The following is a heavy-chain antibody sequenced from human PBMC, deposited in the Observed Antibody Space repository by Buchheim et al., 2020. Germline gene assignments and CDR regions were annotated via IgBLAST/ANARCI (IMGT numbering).Heavy chain of an antibody. CDR1: GFTFSSYG. J-gene: IGHJ6*02. CDR3: AKGGLYYGSGSPDGVRHPLLRNLYGMDV. D-gene: IGHD3-10*01. V-gene: IGHV3-30*18. Sequence: QVQLVESGGGVVQPGRSLRLSCAASGFTFSSYGMHWVRQAPGKGLEWVAVISYDGSNKYYADSVKGRFTISRDNSKNTLYLQMNSLRAEDTAVYYCAKGGLYYGSGSPDGVRHPLLRNLYGMDVWGQGTT. CDR2: ISYDGSNK.